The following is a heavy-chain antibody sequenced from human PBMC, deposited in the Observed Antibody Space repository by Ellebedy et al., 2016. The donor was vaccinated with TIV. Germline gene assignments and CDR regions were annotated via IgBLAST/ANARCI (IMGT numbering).Heavy chain of an antibody. CDR3: ARGGWGSYRSFNW. D-gene: IGHD3-16*02. V-gene: IGHV4-34*01. Sequence: MPSETLSLTCAVYGGSFSGYYWSWIRQPPGKGLEWIGEINHSGSTNYNPSLKSRVTVSVDTSKNQFSLKLSSVTAADTAVYYCARGGWGSYRSFNWWGQGTLVTVSS. J-gene: IGHJ4*02. CDR2: INHSGST. CDR1: GGSFSGYY.